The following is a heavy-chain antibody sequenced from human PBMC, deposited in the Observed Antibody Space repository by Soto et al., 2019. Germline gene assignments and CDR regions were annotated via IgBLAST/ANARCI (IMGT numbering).Heavy chain of an antibody. Sequence: SETLSLTCTVSGGSISSSSYYWGWIRRPPGKGLECIGSIYYSGSTFYNPSLNSRVTISVVTSKNQYSLKLSSVTAADTAVYFSARRVSFSSGYDYWGQGPLVTVAS. D-gene: IGHD3-22*01. J-gene: IGHJ4*02. CDR2: IYYSGST. CDR1: GGSISSSSYY. V-gene: IGHV4-39*01. CDR3: ARRVSFSSGYDY.